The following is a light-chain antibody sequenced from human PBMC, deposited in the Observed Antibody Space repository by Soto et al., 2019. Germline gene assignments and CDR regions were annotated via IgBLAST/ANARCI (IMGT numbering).Light chain of an antibody. Sequence: EIVLTQSPVTLSLSPGERATLSCRASKSVTDFLAWYQQKPGQAPRLLIYDASNRATGIPARFSGSGSGTDFTLTISSLEPEDFAVYYCQQRSKWPLTFGGGTKVDIK. CDR2: DAS. CDR1: KSVTDF. V-gene: IGKV3-11*01. J-gene: IGKJ4*01. CDR3: QQRSKWPLT.